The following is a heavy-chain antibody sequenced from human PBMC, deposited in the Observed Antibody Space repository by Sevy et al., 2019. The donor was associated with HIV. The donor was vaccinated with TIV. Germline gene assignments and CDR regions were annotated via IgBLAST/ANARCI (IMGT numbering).Heavy chain of an antibody. CDR1: GGSFSGYY. J-gene: IGHJ5*02. CDR3: ARVLRWFDP. V-gene: IGHV4-34*01. CDR2: INHSGST. Sequence: SETLSLTCAVYGGSFSGYYWSWIRQPPGKGLEWIGEINHSGSTNYNPSLKSRVTISVDTSKNQFSLKLSSVTTADTAVYYCARVLRWFDPWGQGTLVTVSS.